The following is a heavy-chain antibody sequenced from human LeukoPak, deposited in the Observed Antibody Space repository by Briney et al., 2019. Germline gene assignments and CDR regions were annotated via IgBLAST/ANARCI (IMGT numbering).Heavy chain of an antibody. CDR2: IYTSGST. CDR3: ARRRYYDILTGFDY. V-gene: IGHV4-4*07. D-gene: IGHD3-9*01. J-gene: IGHJ4*02. Sequence: SETLSLTCTVSGGSISSYYWSWIRQPAGKGLEWIGRIYTSGSTNYNPSLKSRVTISVDTSKNQFSLKLSSVTAADTAVYYCARRRYYDILTGFDYWGQGTLVTVSS. CDR1: GGSISSYY.